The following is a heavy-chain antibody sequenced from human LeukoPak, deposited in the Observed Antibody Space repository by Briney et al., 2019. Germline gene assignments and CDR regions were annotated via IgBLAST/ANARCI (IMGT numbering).Heavy chain of an antibody. D-gene: IGHD5-18*01. J-gene: IGHJ5*02. Sequence: GGSLRLSCAASGFTFSSYAMHWVRQAPGKGLEWVAVISYDGSNKYYADSVKGRFTISRDNSKNTLYLQMNSLRVEDTAFYFCAKDRGGYSYGYEPLWFDPWGQGTLVTVSS. CDR1: GFTFSSYA. CDR2: ISYDGSNK. V-gene: IGHV3-30-3*01. CDR3: AKDRGGYSYGYEPLWFDP.